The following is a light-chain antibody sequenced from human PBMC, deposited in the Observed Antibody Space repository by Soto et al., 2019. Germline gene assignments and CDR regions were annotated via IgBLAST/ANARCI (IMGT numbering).Light chain of an antibody. J-gene: IGKJ5*01. CDR2: GAS. CDR1: QNIISN. V-gene: IGKV3-15*01. CDR3: QQYSDLPMT. Sequence: DIVLTQSPATLAVSPGERATLSCRANQNIISNLAWYQQKPGQAPRLLIYGASTRATGVPARFSGSGSGTEFTLTISSLEPEDFAVYFCQQYSDLPMTFGQGKRREIK.